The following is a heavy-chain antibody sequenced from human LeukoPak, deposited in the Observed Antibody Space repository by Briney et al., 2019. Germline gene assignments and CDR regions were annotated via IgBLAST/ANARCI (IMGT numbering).Heavy chain of an antibody. Sequence: GGSLRLSCAASGFTFSSYEMNWVRQAPGKGLEWVSYISSSGSTIYYADSVKGRFTISRDNAKNPLYLQMNSLRAEDTAVYYCARDRWFGSGRYYGMDVWGKGTTVTVSS. J-gene: IGHJ6*04. CDR3: ARDRWFGSGRYYGMDV. V-gene: IGHV3-48*03. CDR2: ISSSGSTI. CDR1: GFTFSSYE. D-gene: IGHD3-10*01.